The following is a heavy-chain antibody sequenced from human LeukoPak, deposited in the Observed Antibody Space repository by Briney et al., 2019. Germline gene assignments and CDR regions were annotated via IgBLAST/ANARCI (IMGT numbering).Heavy chain of an antibody. Sequence: ASVKVSCKVSGYTLIELSMHWVRQAPGKGLEWMGGFDPEDGETIYAQKFQGRVTMTEDTSTDTAYMELSSLRSEDTAVYYCAATLPVRGDVFDYWGQGTLVTVSS. CDR3: AATLPVRGDVFDY. J-gene: IGHJ4*02. V-gene: IGHV1-24*01. CDR2: FDPEDGET. CDR1: GYTLIELS. D-gene: IGHD3-10*01.